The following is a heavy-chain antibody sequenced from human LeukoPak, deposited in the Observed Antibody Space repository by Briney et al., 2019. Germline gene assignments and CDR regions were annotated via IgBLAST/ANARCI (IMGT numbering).Heavy chain of an antibody. CDR1: GSTFSNYA. D-gene: IGHD4-17*01. Sequence: GGSLRLSCAASGSTFSNYAMSWVRQPPGKGLEWVSAISGSGDSTYYADSVKGRFTISRDNSKNTLYLQMNSLTAEDTAVYYCAKASYGTSWNFDLWGRGTLVTVSS. J-gene: IGHJ2*01. CDR3: AKASYGTSWNFDL. V-gene: IGHV3-23*01. CDR2: ISGSGDST.